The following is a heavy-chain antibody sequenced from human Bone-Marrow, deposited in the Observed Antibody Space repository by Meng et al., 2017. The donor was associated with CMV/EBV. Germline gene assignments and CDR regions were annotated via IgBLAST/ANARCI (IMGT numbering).Heavy chain of an antibody. CDR1: GFTFSDYY. V-gene: IGHV3-11*01. Sequence: GGSLRLSCAASGFTFSDYYMSWIRQAPGKGLEWVSYISSSGSTIYYADSVKGRFTISRDNAKNSLYLQMNSLRAEDTAVYYCASLMVYASDAFDIWGQGTMVTGSS. CDR3: ASLMVYASDAFDI. D-gene: IGHD2-8*01. J-gene: IGHJ3*02. CDR2: ISSSGSTI.